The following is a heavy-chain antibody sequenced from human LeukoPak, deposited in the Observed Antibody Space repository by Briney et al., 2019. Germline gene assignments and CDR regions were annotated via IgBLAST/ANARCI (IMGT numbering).Heavy chain of an antibody. CDR2: ISSSSSTI. D-gene: IGHD2-15*01. CDR3: ARDSVALFVGKDY. V-gene: IGHV3-48*01. Sequence: PGGSLRLSCAASGFTFSSYSMNWVRQAPGKGLEWVSYISSSSSTIYYADSVKGRFTISRDNAKNSLYLQMNSLRAEDTAVYYCARDSVALFVGKDYWGQGTLVTVSS. J-gene: IGHJ4*02. CDR1: GFTFSSYS.